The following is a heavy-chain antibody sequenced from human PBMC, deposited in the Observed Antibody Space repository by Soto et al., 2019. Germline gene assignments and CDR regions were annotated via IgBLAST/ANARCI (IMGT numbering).Heavy chain of an antibody. CDR3: ARDWNDFWSGYQPYYYYGMEV. D-gene: IGHD3-3*01. CDR1: GGTFSSYA. CDR2: IIPIFGTA. V-gene: IGHV1-69*13. J-gene: IGHJ6*02. Sequence: SVKVSCKASGGTFSSYAISWVRQAPGQGLEWMGGIIPIFGTANYAQKFQGRVTITADESTSTAYMELSSLRSEDTAVYYCARDWNDFWSGYQPYYYYGMEVWGQGTTVTVSS.